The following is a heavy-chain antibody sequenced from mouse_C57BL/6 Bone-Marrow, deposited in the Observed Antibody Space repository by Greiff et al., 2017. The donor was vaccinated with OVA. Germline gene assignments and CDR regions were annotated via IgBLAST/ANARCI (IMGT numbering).Heavy chain of an antibody. J-gene: IGHJ1*03. V-gene: IGHV1-42*01. CDR1: GYSFTGYY. D-gene: IGHD1-1*01. CDR3: ARWGYYGSSYVRYFDV. CDR2: INPSTGGT. Sequence: VQLQQSGPELVKPGASVKISCKASGYSFTGYYMNWVKQSPEKSLEWIGEINPSTGGTTYNQKFKAKATLTVDKSSSTAYMQLKSLTSEDSAVYYCARWGYYGSSYVRYFDVWGTGTTVTVSS.